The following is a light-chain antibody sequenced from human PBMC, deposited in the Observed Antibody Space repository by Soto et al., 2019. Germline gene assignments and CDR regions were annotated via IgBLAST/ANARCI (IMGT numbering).Light chain of an antibody. J-gene: IGKJ3*01. Sequence: EIVLTQSPGTLSLSPGEIATLSCRASQTISSSFLAWYQQKPGQAPRLLIYRASRRAPGIPDRFSGSGSWTDFTLTISRLEPEDFAVYYCHQFRSAPRDMFGARPRVQIK. CDR2: RAS. CDR1: QTISSSF. CDR3: HQFRSAPRDM. V-gene: IGKV3-20*01.